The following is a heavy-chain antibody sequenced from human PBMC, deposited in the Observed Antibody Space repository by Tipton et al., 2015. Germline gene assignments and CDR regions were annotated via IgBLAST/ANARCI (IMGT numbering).Heavy chain of an antibody. Sequence: TLSLTCTVSGGSISSYYWSWIRQPPGKGLEWIGFIRHSGSTNYNPSLKSRVTISVDTSKKQFSLKLSSVTAADTAVYYCARARDGYYYFGMDVWGRGTTVTVSS. CDR3: ARARDGYYYFGMDV. J-gene: IGHJ6*02. D-gene: IGHD5-24*01. CDR2: IRHSGST. CDR1: GGSISSYY. V-gene: IGHV4-59*01.